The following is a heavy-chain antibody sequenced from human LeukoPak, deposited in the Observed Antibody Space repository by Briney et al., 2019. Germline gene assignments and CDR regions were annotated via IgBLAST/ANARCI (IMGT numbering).Heavy chain of an antibody. V-gene: IGHV1-46*01. J-gene: IGHJ4*02. CDR2: GNPNYGST. CDR1: GYTFISYL. CDR3: AKEREGTYYFDY. Sequence: SVQVSCKASGYTFISYLIHWVRQAPGQGLECGGRGNPNYGSTIYAQRFQGRVNMTRDTSTNTVSMDLTSLRSDDTAVYHCAKEREGTYYFDYWGQGALVTVSS. D-gene: IGHD1-26*01.